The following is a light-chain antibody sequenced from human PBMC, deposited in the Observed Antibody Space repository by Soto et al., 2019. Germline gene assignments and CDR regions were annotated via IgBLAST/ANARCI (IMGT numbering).Light chain of an antibody. CDR1: QSISSL. Sequence: DLPMTQSPSTLSASVGVRVTITCRASQSISSLLAWYQQKPGKAPKLLIYKASSLESGVPSAFSGSGSGTEYSLTITTLQTDDFATYYCAQYSCVPWTFGQGTKVEIK. CDR3: AQYSCVPWT. CDR2: KAS. V-gene: IGKV1-5*03. J-gene: IGKJ1*01.